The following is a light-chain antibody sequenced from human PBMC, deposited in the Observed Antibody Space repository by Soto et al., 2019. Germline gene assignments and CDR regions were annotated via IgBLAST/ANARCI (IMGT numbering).Light chain of an antibody. CDR3: QQYNDFQYT. Sequence: EIVLMQSPGTLSLSPGEGATLSCRASQSVNSNYLAWYQQKPGQAPTVLIFDTSRRATGVPDRFSGSGSGTDFTLTISRLEPDDFAVYFCQQYNDFQYTFGPGTKLEI. CDR2: DTS. CDR1: QSVNSNY. V-gene: IGKV3-20*01. J-gene: IGKJ2*01.